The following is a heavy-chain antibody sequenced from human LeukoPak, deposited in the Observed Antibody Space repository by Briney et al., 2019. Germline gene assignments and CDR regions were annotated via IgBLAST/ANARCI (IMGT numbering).Heavy chain of an antibody. D-gene: IGHD6-19*01. CDR1: GFTFSSYG. CDR2: IWYGGSNK. J-gene: IGHJ4*02. V-gene: IGHV3-33*06. CDR3: AKVGQQWLIPEED. Sequence: GGSLRLSCAASGFTFSSYGMHWVRQAPGKGLEWVAVIWYGGSNKYYADSVKGRFTISRDNSKNTLYLQMNSLRAEDTAVYYCAKVGQQWLIPEEDWGQGTLVTVSS.